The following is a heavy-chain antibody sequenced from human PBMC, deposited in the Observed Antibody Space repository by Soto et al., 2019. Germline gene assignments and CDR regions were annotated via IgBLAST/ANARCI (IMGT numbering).Heavy chain of an antibody. CDR3: AIRASYYDSNSYFVY. Sequence: GESLRLSCAASGFTFSSYWMHWVRQAPGKGLVWVSRINSDGSSTSYADSVKGRFTISRDNAKNTLYLQMNSLRAEDTAVYYCAIRASYYDSNSYFVYWGQATLITVSS. CDR2: INSDGSST. V-gene: IGHV3-74*01. D-gene: IGHD3-22*01. CDR1: GFTFSSYW. J-gene: IGHJ4*02.